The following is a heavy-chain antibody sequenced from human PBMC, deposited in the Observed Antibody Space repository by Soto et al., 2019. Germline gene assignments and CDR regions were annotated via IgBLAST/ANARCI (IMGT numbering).Heavy chain of an antibody. J-gene: IGHJ4*02. CDR3: AKDQVDTAMVLGPFDY. V-gene: IGHV3-30*18. D-gene: IGHD5-18*01. CDR2: ISYDGSNK. CDR1: GFTFSSYG. Sequence: GGSLRLSCAASGFTFSSYGMHWVRQAPGKGLEWVAVISYDGSNKYYADSVKGRFTISRDNSKNTLYLQMNSLRAEDTAVYYCAKDQVDTAMVLGPFDYWGQGTLVTVSS.